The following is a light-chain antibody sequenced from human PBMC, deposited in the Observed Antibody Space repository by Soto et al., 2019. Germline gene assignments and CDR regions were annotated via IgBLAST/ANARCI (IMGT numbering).Light chain of an antibody. CDR2: DAS. V-gene: IGKV3D-15*01. CDR3: QQYKNWLTWT. J-gene: IGKJ1*01. Sequence: EIVMTQSPATLSVSPGERATLSCRASQSFSSNLAWYQQKPGQAPRLLIYDASNRATGIPARFSGSGSGTEFTLTISSLQSEDFAVYYCQQYKNWLTWTFGQGTKVDI. CDR1: QSFSSN.